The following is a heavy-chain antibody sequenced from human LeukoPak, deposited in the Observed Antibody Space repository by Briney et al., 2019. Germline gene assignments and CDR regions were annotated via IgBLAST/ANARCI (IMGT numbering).Heavy chain of an antibody. CDR2: ISPNGGGT. D-gene: IGHD6-13*01. CDR3: AAIEDSSSWYYFDY. CDR1: GYTFTDYY. J-gene: IGHJ4*02. Sequence: ASVKVSCKASGYTFTDYYVYWVRQAPGQGLEWMGWISPNGGGTNSAQKFQGRVTMTRDTSISTAYMELSRLRSDDTAVYYCAAIEDSSSWYYFDYWGQGTLVTVSS. V-gene: IGHV1-2*02.